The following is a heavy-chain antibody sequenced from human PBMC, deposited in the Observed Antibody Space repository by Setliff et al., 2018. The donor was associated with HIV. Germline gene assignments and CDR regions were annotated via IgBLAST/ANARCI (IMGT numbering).Heavy chain of an antibody. Sequence: GGSLRLSCTASGFTFGDYAMSWVRQAPGKGLEWVGFIRSKAYGGTTEYAASVKGRFTISRDDSKSIAYLQMNGLKTEDTAVYYCTRDLTLWFGELYYYYGMDVWGQGTTVTVSS. CDR1: GFTFGDYA. CDR3: TRDLTLWFGELYYYYGMDV. J-gene: IGHJ6*02. V-gene: IGHV3-49*04. CDR2: IRSKAYGGTT. D-gene: IGHD3-10*01.